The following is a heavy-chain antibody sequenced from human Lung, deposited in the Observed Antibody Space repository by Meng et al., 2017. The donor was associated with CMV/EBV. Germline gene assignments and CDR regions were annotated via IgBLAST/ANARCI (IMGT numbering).Heavy chain of an antibody. CDR1: GFTFSSYS. CDR3: ARDAVRYCSSTSCYGPPKQQLVEYDY. D-gene: IGHD2-2*01. V-gene: IGHV3-21*01. Sequence: SCAASGFTFSSYSMNWVRQAPGKGLEWVSSISSSSSYIYYADSVKGRFTISRDNAKNSLYLQMNSLRAEDTAVYYCARDAVRYCSSTSCYGPPKQQLVEYDYXGQGXLVTVSS. CDR2: ISSSSSYI. J-gene: IGHJ4*02.